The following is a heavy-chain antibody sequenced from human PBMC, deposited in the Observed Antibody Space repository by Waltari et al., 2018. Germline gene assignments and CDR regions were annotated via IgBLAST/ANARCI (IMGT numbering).Heavy chain of an antibody. CDR3: TRDASHNYYKFSMVRGVNSH. CDR2: IRSKAYGGTT. CDR1: GFTFGDYA. V-gene: IGHV3-49*04. D-gene: IGHD3-10*01. Sequence: EVQLVESGGGLVQPGRSLRLSCTASGFTFGDYAMSWVRQAPGKGLEGVGFIRSKAYGGTTEYAASVKGRFTISRDDSKSIAYLQMNSLKTEDTAVYYCTRDASHNYYKFSMVRGVNSHWGQGTLVTVSS. J-gene: IGHJ4*02.